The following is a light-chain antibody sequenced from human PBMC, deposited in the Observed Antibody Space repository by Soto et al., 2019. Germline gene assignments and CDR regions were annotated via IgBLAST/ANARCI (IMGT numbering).Light chain of an antibody. Sequence: QSVLTQPASVSGSPGQSITISCTGTSSDVGGYNYVSWYQHHPGKAPKLMIYDVSNRPSGVSNRFSGSKSGNTASLTISGLQPEDVADYYSSSYTTSNTPQIVLGTGTKVTVL. CDR2: DVS. J-gene: IGLJ1*01. V-gene: IGLV2-14*03. CDR3: SSYTTSNTPQIV. CDR1: SSDVGGYNY.